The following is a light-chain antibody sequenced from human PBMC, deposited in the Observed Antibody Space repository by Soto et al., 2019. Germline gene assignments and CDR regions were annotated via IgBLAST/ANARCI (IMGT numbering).Light chain of an antibody. CDR1: SSDVGGYNY. J-gene: IGLJ2*01. CDR3: CSYAGSYTFAV. CDR2: DVS. Sequence: QSALTQPRSVSGSPGQSVTISCTGTSSDVGGYNYVSWYQQHPGKAPKLMIYDVSKRPSGVPDRFSGSKSVNTASLTISGLQAEDEADYYCCSYAGSYTFAVFGGGTKVTVL. V-gene: IGLV2-11*01.